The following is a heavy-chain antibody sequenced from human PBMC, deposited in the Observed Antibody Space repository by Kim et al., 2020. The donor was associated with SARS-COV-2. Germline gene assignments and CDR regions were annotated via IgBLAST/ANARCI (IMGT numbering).Heavy chain of an antibody. Sequence: SETLSLTCAVYGGSFSGYYWSWIRQPPGKGLEWSGEINHSGSTNYNPSLKSRFTISVDTSKNQFSLKLSSVTAADTSVYYFARGCLGVLVSAARFNYYYG. CDR1: GGSFSGYY. CDR3: ARGCLGVLVSAARFNYYYG. J-gene: IGHJ6*01. CDR2: INHSGST. V-gene: IGHV4-34*01. D-gene: IGHD2-2*01.